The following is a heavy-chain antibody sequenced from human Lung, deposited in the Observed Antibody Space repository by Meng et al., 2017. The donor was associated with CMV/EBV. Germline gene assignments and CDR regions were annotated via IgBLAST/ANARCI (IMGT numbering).Heavy chain of an antibody. J-gene: IGHJ6*02. CDR3: ARGQVQCSTINCHDYRFSGMDV. CDR1: GYTFSYYD. Sequence: ASXXVSXKASGYTFSYYDIIWVRQASGQGLEWVGWMNPNRGNTAYAQKFQGRVTMTRDTSTSIAYTELSSLRSGDTAVYYCARGQVQCSTINCHDYRFSGMDVWXQGTTVTVSS. V-gene: IGHV1-8*01. D-gene: IGHD2/OR15-2a*01. CDR2: MNPNRGNT.